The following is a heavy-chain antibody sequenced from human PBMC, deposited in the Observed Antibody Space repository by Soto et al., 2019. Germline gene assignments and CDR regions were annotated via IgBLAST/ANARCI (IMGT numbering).Heavy chain of an antibody. V-gene: IGHV3-23*01. CDR1: GCTCGGHA. D-gene: IGHD2-21*01. CDR2: ISGSGGST. J-gene: IGHJ3*02. CDR3: AKDRKHPAYCGGDCYSDAFDI. Sequence: WRSLRLSCGAFGCTCGGHAMSCVRQAPGKGLEWVSAISGSGGSTYYADSVKGRFTISRDNSKNTLYLQMNSLRAEDTAVYYCAKDRKHPAYCGGDCYSDAFDIWGQGTMVTVSS.